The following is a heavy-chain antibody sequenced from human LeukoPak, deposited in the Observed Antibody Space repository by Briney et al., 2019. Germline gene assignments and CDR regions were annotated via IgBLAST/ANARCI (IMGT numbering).Heavy chain of an antibody. D-gene: IGHD2-8*01. CDR3: ARQSNTLIYPRQFAS. CDR2: MYHSGST. Sequence: PSETLSLTCAVSGYSISSGSYWGWIRQPPGKGLEYIGSMYHSGSTYYNPSLKSRVTISVDTSKNQFSLNLRSVTAADTAVYNCARQSNTLIYPRQFASWGQGTQVTVSS. V-gene: IGHV4-38-2*01. CDR1: GYSISSGSY. J-gene: IGHJ4*02.